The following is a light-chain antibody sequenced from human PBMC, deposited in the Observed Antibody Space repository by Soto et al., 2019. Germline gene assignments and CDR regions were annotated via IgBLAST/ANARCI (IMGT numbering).Light chain of an antibody. Sequence: DIQMTQSPSTLSASVGDRVTITCRASQSSDKWLAWYQQKPGKAPKLLLYKASILQSGVPSRFSGSGSGTEFPLSISSLQPDDVGSYFCQQYSRFSWTFGQGNKVEIK. V-gene: IGKV1-5*03. CDR1: QSSDKW. CDR2: KAS. CDR3: QQYSRFSWT. J-gene: IGKJ1*01.